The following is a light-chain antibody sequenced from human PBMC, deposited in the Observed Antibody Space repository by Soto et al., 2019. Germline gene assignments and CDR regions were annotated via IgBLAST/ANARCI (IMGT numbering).Light chain of an antibody. CDR3: SSYTSSTTPLV. CDR2: EVS. Sequence: QSALTQPASVSGSPGQSITISCTGTSSDVGGYKYVSWYQHHPGKAPKLMIYEVSNRPSGVSNRFSGSKSGNTASLTISGLQAEDEADYYCSSYTSSTTPLVFGGGTKLTVL. CDR1: SSDVGGYKY. J-gene: IGLJ3*02. V-gene: IGLV2-14*01.